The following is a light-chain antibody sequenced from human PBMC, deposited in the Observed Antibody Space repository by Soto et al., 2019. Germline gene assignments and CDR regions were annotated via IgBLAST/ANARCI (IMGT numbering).Light chain of an antibody. CDR3: SSYTSNSTYV. CDR2: EVS. V-gene: IGLV2-14*01. J-gene: IGLJ1*01. CDR1: SSDVGGYNF. Sequence: QSALTQPASVSGSPGQSITISCTGTSSDVGGYNFVSWYQHHPGKAPKLMIYEVSNRPSGVSNRFSGSKSGNTASLTISGLQAEDEADYYCSSYTSNSTYVVGTGTKVTVL.